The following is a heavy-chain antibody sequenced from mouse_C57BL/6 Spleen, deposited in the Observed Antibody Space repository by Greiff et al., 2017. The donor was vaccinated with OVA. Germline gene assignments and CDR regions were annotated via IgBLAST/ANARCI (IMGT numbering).Heavy chain of an antibody. J-gene: IGHJ2*01. Sequence: EVQLQQSGPGLVKPSQSLSLTCSVTGYSITSGYYWNWIRQFPGNKLEWMGYISYDGSNNYNPSLKNRISITRDTSKNQFFLKLNSVTTEDTATYYCAREGDGLVDYWGQGTTLTVSS. CDR2: ISYDGSN. D-gene: IGHD2-3*01. CDR1: GYSITSGYY. V-gene: IGHV3-6*01. CDR3: AREGDGLVDY.